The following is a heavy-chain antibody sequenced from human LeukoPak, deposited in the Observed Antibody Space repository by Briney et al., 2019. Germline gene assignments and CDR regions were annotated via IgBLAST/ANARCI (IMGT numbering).Heavy chain of an antibody. CDR1: GGSISSSNW. CDR3: ARDGAYGGFGEANWFDP. CDR2: IYHSGST. Sequence: SGTLSLTCAVSGGSISSSNWWSWVRQPPGKGLEWIGEIYHSGSTNYNPSLKSRVTISVDKSKNQFSLKLSSVTAADTAVYYCARDGAYGGFGEANWFDPSGQGTLVTVSS. J-gene: IGHJ5*02. V-gene: IGHV4-4*02. D-gene: IGHD3-10*01.